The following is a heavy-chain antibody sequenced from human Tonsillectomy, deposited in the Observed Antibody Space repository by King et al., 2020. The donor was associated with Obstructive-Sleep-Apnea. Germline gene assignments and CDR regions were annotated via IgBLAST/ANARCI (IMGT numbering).Heavy chain of an antibody. V-gene: IGHV3-15*01. D-gene: IGHD3-22*01. CDR3: TTDYYDSSGCYFDY. CDR2: IKSKTDGGTT. Sequence: VQLVQSGGGLVKPGGSLRLSCAASGFTFSDAWMSWVRQAPGKGLEWVGRIKSKTDGGTTDYAAPVKGRFSISRDDSKNTLYLQMNSLKTEDTAVYYCTTDYYDSSGCYFDYWGQGTLVTVSS. CDR1: GFTFSDAW. J-gene: IGHJ4*02.